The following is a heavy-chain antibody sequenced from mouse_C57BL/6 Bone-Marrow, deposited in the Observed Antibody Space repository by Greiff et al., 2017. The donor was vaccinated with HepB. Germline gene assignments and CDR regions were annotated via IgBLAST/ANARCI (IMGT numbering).Heavy chain of an antibody. CDR2: IYPGDGDT. J-gene: IGHJ1*03. CDR3: ARVDYGSSYASDWYFDV. D-gene: IGHD1-1*01. CDR1: GYAFSSSW. V-gene: IGHV1-82*01. Sequence: QVQLQQSGPELVKPGASVKISCKASGYAFSSSWMNWVKQRPGKGLEWIGRIYPGDGDTNYNGKFKGKATLTADKSSSTAYMQLSSLTSEDSAVYFCARVDYGSSYASDWYFDVWGTGTTVTVSS.